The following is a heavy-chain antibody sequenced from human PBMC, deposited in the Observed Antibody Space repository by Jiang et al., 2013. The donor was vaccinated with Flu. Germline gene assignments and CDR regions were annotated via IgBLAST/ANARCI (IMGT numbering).Heavy chain of an antibody. Sequence: SGAEVKKPGSSVKVSCKASGGTFSSYAISWVRQAPGQGLEWMGGIIPIFGTADYAQKFQGRVTITADESTSTAYMELSSLRSEDTAVYYCASSSEAEWLAENWFDPWGQGTLVTVSS. CDR3: ASSSEAEWLAENWFDP. CDR2: IIPIFGTA. V-gene: IGHV1-69*01. D-gene: IGHD3-3*01. CDR1: GGTFSSYA. J-gene: IGHJ5*02.